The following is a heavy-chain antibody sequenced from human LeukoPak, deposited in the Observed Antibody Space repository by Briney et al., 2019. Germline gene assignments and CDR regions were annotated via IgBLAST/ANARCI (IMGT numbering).Heavy chain of an antibody. CDR2: ISSSSSYI. Sequence: PGGSLRLSCAASGFTFSSYSMNGVRQAPGKGLEGVSSISSSSSYIYYADSVKGRFTISRDNAKNSLYMQMNSLRAEDTAVYYCAREGQSNWNSAAVDYWGQGTLVTVSS. CDR1: GFTFSSYS. CDR3: AREGQSNWNSAAVDY. J-gene: IGHJ4*02. D-gene: IGHD1-7*01. V-gene: IGHV3-21*01.